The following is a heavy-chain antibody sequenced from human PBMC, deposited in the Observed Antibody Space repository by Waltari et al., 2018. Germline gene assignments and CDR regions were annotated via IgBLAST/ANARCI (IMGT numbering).Heavy chain of an antibody. D-gene: IGHD5-12*01. Sequence: EVQLVQSGSEVKKPGESLKISCKGSGYGFTNHWVAWVRQMPGKGLEWMCIIYPVYSDASYSPSFQGQVTFSADKSNSVVYLEWSSLKPSDTATYYCARGAGFSSYNRFDSWGQGTLVSVTS. CDR1: GYGFTNHW. CDR3: ARGAGFSSYNRFDS. CDR2: IYPVYSDA. J-gene: IGHJ5*01. V-gene: IGHV5-51*03.